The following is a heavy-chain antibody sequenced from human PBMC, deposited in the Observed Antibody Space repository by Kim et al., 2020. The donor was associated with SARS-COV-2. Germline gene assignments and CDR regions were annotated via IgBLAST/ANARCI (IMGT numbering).Heavy chain of an antibody. Sequence: TIYAQKFQGTVTITEDTSTDTAYMELSSLRSADTAVYYCATVRAGGDPFDWGQGTLVTVSS. D-gene: IGHD2-21*01. J-gene: IGHJ4*02. CDR3: ATVRAGGDPFD. CDR2: T. V-gene: IGHV1-24*01.